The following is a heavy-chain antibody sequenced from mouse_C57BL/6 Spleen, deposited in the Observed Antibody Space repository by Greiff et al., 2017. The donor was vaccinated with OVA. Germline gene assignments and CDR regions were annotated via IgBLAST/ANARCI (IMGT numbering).Heavy chain of an antibody. D-gene: IGHD1-1*01. CDR1: GYTFTDYY. CDR2: IYPGSGNT. CDR3: AREVGSSYGYFDV. J-gene: IGHJ1*03. Sequence: QVQLKESGAELVRPGASVKLSCKASGYTFTDYYINWVKQRPGQGLEWIARIYPGSGNTYYNEKFKGKATLTAEKSSSTAYMQLSSLTSEDSAVYFCAREVGSSYGYFDVWGTGTTVTVSS. V-gene: IGHV1-76*01.